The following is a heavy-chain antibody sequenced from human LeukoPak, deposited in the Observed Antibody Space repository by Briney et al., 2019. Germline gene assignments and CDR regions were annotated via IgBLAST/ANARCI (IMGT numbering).Heavy chain of an antibody. Sequence: ASVKVSCKASGGTLSSYAISWVRQAPGQGLEWMGWMNPNSGNTGYAQKFQGRVTMTRNTSISTAYMELSSLRSEDTAVYYCASVVAATRVVYWGQGTLVTVSS. CDR3: ASVVAATRVVY. CDR2: MNPNSGNT. J-gene: IGHJ4*02. CDR1: GGTLSSYA. V-gene: IGHV1-8*02. D-gene: IGHD2-15*01.